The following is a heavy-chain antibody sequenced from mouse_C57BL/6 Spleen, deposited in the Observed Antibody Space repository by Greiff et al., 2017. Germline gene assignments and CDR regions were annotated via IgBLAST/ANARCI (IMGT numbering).Heavy chain of an antibody. V-gene: IGHV1-15*01. CDR2: IDPETGGT. Sequence: VQLQESGAELVRPGASVTLSCKASGYTFTDYEMHWVKQTPVHGLEWIGAIDPETGGTAYNQKFKGKAILTADKSSSTAYMELRSLTSEDSAVYYCTSPVVTDYWGQGTTRTVSS. D-gene: IGHD2-5*01. CDR3: TSPVVTDY. J-gene: IGHJ2*01. CDR1: GYTFTDYE.